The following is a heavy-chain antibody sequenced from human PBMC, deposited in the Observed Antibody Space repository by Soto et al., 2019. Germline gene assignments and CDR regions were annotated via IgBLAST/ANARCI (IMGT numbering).Heavy chain of an antibody. D-gene: IGHD5-12*01. J-gene: IGHJ6*03. CDR3: ARDRSGYDPYYYYMDV. CDR1: GGAISSYY. Sequence: SETLSLTCTVSGGAISSYYWSWIRQPPEKGLEWIGYIYYSGSTKYNPSLKSRVTISVDTPKNQFSLKLSSVTAADTAVYYCARDRSGYDPYYYYMDVWGKGTTVTVPS. CDR2: IYYSGST. V-gene: IGHV4-59*01.